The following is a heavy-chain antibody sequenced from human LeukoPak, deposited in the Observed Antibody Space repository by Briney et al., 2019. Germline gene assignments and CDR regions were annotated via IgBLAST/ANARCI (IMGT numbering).Heavy chain of an antibody. CDR3: ARDRGGRQLVDY. D-gene: IGHD6-6*01. Sequence: GGSLSLSCAASGLPFSDHHMSWIRDAPGKAVEYISYLKSSGGTLYYADSAQGRLTITRDNAKNSLYLQMNNLRAEDTAVYYCARDRGGRQLVDYWGQGILVTVSS. V-gene: IGHV3-11*01. CDR1: GLPFSDHH. CDR2: LKSSGGTL. J-gene: IGHJ4*02.